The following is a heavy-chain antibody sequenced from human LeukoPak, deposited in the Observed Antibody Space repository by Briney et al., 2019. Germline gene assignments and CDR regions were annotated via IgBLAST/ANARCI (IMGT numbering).Heavy chain of an antibody. CDR1: GLTFSSYS. D-gene: IGHD6-13*01. CDR2: ISSSSSYI. Sequence: PGGSLRLSCAASGLTFSSYSMNWVRQAPGKGLEWVSSISSSSSYIYYADSVKGRFTISRDNAKNSLYLQMNSLRAEDTAVYYCARGPTIPIAAAGTGYYYGMDVWGQGTTVTVSS. J-gene: IGHJ6*02. V-gene: IGHV3-21*01. CDR3: ARGPTIPIAAAGTGYYYGMDV.